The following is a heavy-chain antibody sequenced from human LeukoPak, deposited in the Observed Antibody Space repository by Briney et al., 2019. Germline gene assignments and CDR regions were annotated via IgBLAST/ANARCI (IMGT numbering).Heavy chain of an antibody. D-gene: IGHD4-17*01. J-gene: IGHJ4*02. CDR1: GFNFNTYT. CDR2: ISSDSSYI. Sequence: GGSLRLSCAASGFNFNTYTMNWVRQAPGKGLEWVSSISSDSSYIYYADAVRGRFTVSRDNAKYSLYLQMNSLRAEDTAVYYCVRGSYGAYDYWGQGSLVTVSS. CDR3: VRGSYGAYDY. V-gene: IGHV3-21*01.